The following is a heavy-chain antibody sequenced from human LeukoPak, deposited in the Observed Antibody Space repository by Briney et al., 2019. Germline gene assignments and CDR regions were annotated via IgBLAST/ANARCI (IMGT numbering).Heavy chain of an antibody. V-gene: IGHV3-23*01. D-gene: IGHD2-15*01. CDR3: AKDLRSGV. CDR1: GFTVSSNY. CDR2: ISGGGGST. Sequence: PGGSLRLSCAASGFTVSSNYMSWVRQAPGKGLEWVSDISGGGGSTYYADSVKGRFTISRDNSKNTLYLQMNSLRVEDTAVYYCAKDLRSGVWGQGTTVTVSS. J-gene: IGHJ6*02.